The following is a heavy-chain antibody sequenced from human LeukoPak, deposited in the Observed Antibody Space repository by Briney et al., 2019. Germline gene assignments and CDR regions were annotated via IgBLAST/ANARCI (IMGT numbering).Heavy chain of an antibody. CDR3: ARVWDCSGGSCYSVLDY. V-gene: IGHV1-18*01. CDR1: GYTFTSYV. D-gene: IGHD2-15*01. Sequence: ASVKVSCKASGYTFTSYVISWVRQAPAQGREWMGWISAYNGNTNYAQKLQGRVTMTTDTSTSTDYMELRNLRSDDTAVYYCARVWDCSGGSCYSVLDYWGQGTLVTVSS. J-gene: IGHJ4*02. CDR2: ISAYNGNT.